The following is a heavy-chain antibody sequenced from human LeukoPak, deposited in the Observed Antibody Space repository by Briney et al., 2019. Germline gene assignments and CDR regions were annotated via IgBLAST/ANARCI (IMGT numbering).Heavy chain of an antibody. CDR1: GGSISISGYY. V-gene: IGHV4-39*07. CDR3: ARRIAAAGDY. D-gene: IGHD6-13*01. J-gene: IGHJ4*02. Sequence: SETLSLTCTVSGGSISISGYYWGWIRQPPGKGLEWIGSIHYSGSTYYNPSLRSRVTISVDTSKNQFSLKLSSVTAADTAVHYCARRIAAAGDYWGQGTLVTVSS. CDR2: IHYSGST.